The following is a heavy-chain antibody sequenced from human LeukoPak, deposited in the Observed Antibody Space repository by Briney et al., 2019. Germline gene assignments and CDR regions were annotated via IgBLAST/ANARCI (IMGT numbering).Heavy chain of an antibody. CDR1: GFTFSSYG. CDR2: ISSSGSYI. J-gene: IGHJ4*02. Sequence: GGSLRLSCAASGFTFSSYGMNWVRQAPGKGLEWVSSISSSGSYIFHADSVKGRFTISRDNAKNSLYLQMNSLRAEDTAVYYCAREGPINNGDLDYWGQGTLVTVSS. V-gene: IGHV3-21*01. D-gene: IGHD1/OR15-1a*01. CDR3: AREGPINNGDLDY.